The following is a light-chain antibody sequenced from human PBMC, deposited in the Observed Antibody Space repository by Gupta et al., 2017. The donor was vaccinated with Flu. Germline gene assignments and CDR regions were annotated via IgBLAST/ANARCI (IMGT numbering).Light chain of an antibody. CDR3: QQYDTYPRT. V-gene: IGKV1-16*01. CDR1: QGINNY. Sequence: DIQMTQSPSSLSASVRDRVTITCLASQGINNYLVWFQQKPGKAPESLIYAASTLQGGVPSRFSGSCSGTHFTLTITSLHSEDGATYYCQQYDTYPRTFGQGTKVEIK. CDR2: AAS. J-gene: IGKJ1*01.